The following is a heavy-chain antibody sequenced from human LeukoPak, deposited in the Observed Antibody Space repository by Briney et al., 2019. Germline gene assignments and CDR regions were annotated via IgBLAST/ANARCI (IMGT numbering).Heavy chain of an antibody. CDR1: GYTFTSYG. V-gene: IGHV1-18*01. J-gene: IGHJ4*02. D-gene: IGHD3-9*01. CDR2: ISAYNGNT. CDR3: ARSYYDILTGYYNDY. Sequence: ASVTVSCKASGYTFTSYGISWVRQAPGQGLEWMGWISAYNGNTNYAQKLQGRVTMTTDTSTSTAYMELRSLRSDDTAVYYCARSYYDILTGYYNDYWGQGTLVTVSS.